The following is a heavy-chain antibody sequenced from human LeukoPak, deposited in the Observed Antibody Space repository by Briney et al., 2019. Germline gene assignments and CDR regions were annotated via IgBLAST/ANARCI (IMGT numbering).Heavy chain of an antibody. CDR1: GYTFTGYY. CDR2: INPNSGGT. D-gene: IGHD6-19*01. V-gene: IGHV1-2*06. CDR3: ASDQAGWYFFDY. J-gene: IGHJ4*02. Sequence: ASVKVSCKASGYTFTGYYMHWVRQAPGQGLEWMGRINPNSGGTNYAQKFQGRVTMTRDTSISTAYMELSRLRSDDTAVYYCASDQAGWYFFDYWGQGTLVTVSS.